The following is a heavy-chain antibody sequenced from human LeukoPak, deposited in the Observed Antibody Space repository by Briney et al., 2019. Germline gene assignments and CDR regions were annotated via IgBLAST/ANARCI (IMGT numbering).Heavy chain of an antibody. CDR2: IWYDGSNK. V-gene: IGHV3-33*06. CDR1: GFTFSSYG. CDR3: AKGTGNYYYYGMDV. D-gene: IGHD1-14*01. Sequence: QSGGSLRLSCAASGFTFSSYGMHWVRQAPGKGLEWVALIWYDGSNKYYTDSVKGRFTISRDNSKNTLYLQMNSLRAEDTAVYYCAKGTGNYYYYGMDVWGQGTTVTVSS. J-gene: IGHJ6*02.